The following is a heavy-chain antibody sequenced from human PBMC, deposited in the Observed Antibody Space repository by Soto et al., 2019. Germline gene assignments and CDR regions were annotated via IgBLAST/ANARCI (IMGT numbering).Heavy chain of an antibody. V-gene: IGHV1-2*04. CDR3: ARDYFVTTPHGMDV. D-gene: IGHD1-1*01. CDR1: GYTFTGYY. Sequence: QVQLVQSGAEVKKPGASVKVSCKASGYTFTGYYMHWVRQAPGQGLELMGWINPNSGGTNYAQKFQGWVTMTRDTSISTAYMELSRLRSDDTAVYYCARDYFVTTPHGMDVWGQGTTVTVSS. J-gene: IGHJ6*02. CDR2: INPNSGGT.